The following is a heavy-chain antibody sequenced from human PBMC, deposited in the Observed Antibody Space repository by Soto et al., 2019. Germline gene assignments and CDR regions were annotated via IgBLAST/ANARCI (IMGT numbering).Heavy chain of an antibody. D-gene: IGHD2-2*02. J-gene: IGHJ5*02. V-gene: IGHV4-30-2*01. CDR2: IHHSGST. CDR1: GGSISSGGYS. CDR3: ARERGEYCSRTSCYRGTFNWFDP. Sequence: PSETLSLTCAVSGGSISSGGYSWSWIRQASGKGLEWIAYIHHSGSTYYNPSLKSRVTISPDRSKNRFSLTLTYVTAADTAVYYCARERGEYCSRTSCYRGTFNWFDPWGQGTLVTVLL.